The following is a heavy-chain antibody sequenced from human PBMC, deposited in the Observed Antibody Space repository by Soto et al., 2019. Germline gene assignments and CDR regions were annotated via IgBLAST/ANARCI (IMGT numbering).Heavy chain of an antibody. CDR3: AKDRSGSYYAFDS. J-gene: IGHJ4*02. Sequence: QVQLQESGPGLVEPSETLSLTCGVSGGSISRYFWSWIRQPPGQELEWIGYVSKNGATKYSPSLQRRGTLSVDTSKHELSLKLKPVTAADTAVYYRAKDRSGSYYAFDSWGPGTLVTVSS. CDR2: VSKNGAT. V-gene: IGHV4-59*01. CDR1: GGSISRYF. D-gene: IGHD1-26*01.